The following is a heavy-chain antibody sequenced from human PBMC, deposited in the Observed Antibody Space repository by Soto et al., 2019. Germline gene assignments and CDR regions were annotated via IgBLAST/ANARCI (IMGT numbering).Heavy chain of an antibody. CDR3: ARDLDGSGSYYTNY. J-gene: IGHJ4*02. D-gene: IGHD3-10*01. Sequence: ASVKVSCKTPGYTFSSIGITWVRQAPGQGLEWMGWISPYKGNTYYAQRLQGRVTMSTDTSTSTAYMELRSLRSDDTAVYFCARDLDGSGSYYTNYWGQGTLVTVSS. V-gene: IGHV1-18*01. CDR1: GYTFSSIG. CDR2: ISPYKGNT.